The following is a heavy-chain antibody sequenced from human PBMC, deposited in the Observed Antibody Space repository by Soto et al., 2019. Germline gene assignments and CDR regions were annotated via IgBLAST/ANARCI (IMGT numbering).Heavy chain of an antibody. CDR2: VYYRGRS. CDR1: GGSVTNSSYY. D-gene: IGHD4-17*01. V-gene: IGHV4-39*01. J-gene: IGHJ4*02. Sequence: PSETLSLTCTVSGGSVTNSSYYWGWIRQSPGKGLEWIGSVYYRGRSYSKSSVKSRVTISVDTSKNRFSLSVNSVTASDTAVYFCVSQRTTVPTQAYFDYWGQGALVTVSS. CDR3: VSQRTTVPTQAYFDY.